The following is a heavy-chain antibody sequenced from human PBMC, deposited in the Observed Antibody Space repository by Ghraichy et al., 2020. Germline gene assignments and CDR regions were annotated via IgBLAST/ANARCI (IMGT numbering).Heavy chain of an antibody. CDR3: AKGTYYYDSSGYFLFDY. J-gene: IGHJ4*02. D-gene: IGHD3-22*01. CDR2: ISGSGGST. V-gene: IGHV3-23*01. Sequence: GGSLRLSCAASGFTFSSYAMSWVRQAPGKGLEWVSAISGSGGSTYYADSVKGRFTISRDNSKNTLYLQMNSLRAEDTAVYYCAKGTYYYDSSGYFLFDYWGQGTLVTVSS. CDR1: GFTFSSYA.